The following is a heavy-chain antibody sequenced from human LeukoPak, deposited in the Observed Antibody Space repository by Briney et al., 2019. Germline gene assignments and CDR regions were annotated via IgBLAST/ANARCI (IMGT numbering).Heavy chain of an antibody. V-gene: IGHV4-59*01. CDR2: INHSGST. CDR1: GGSISSYY. CDR3: ARDSKGGFDP. D-gene: IGHD2/OR15-2a*01. Sequence: SETLSLTCTVSGGSISSYYWSWIRQPPGKGLEWIGEINHSGSTNYNPSLKSRVTISVDTSKNQFSLKLSSVTAADTAVYYCARDSKGGFDPWGQGTLVTVSS. J-gene: IGHJ5*02.